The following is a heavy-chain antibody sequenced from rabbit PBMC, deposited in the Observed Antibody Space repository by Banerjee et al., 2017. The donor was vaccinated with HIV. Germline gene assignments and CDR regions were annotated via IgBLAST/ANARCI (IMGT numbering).Heavy chain of an antibody. CDR1: GVSLNDKDV. V-gene: IGHV1S45*01. D-gene: IGHD4-1*01. CDR2: INMFTGKS. Sequence: EQLEESGGGLVKPEGSLTLTCKASGVSLNDKDVMCWVRQAPGKGLEWIACINMFTGKSVYASWAKGRFIMSRPSSTTVTLQMTSLTVADTATYFCARVSETSGWGEDLWGPGTLVTVS. CDR3: ARVSETSGWGEDL. J-gene: IGHJ4*01.